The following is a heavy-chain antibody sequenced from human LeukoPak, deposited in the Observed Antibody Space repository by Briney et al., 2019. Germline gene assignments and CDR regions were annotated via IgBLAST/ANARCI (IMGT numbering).Heavy chain of an antibody. J-gene: IGHJ4*02. CDR3: ASDPTSIVGATTNY. D-gene: IGHD1-26*01. Sequence: ASVKVSCKVSGYTLTELSMHWVRQAPGKGLEWMGGFDPEDGETIYAQKFQGRVTMTEDPSTDTAYMELSSLGSEDTAVYYCASDPTSIVGATTNYWGQGTLVTVSS. V-gene: IGHV1-24*01. CDR1: GYTLTELS. CDR2: FDPEDGET.